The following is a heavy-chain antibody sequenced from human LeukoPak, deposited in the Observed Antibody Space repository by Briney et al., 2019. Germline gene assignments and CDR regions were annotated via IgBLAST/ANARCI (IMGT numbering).Heavy chain of an antibody. Sequence: ASVKLSCKAFGHTLKDLSIHWVRQAPGKGLEWLGGFDPEDDERMYAPKFQGRVTVTEDNSIDTAYMELTSLSSDDTGVYYCSTETAGNYWGQGTLVTVSS. CDR2: FDPEDDER. CDR1: GHTLKDLS. V-gene: IGHV1-24*01. CDR3: STETAGNY. J-gene: IGHJ4*02.